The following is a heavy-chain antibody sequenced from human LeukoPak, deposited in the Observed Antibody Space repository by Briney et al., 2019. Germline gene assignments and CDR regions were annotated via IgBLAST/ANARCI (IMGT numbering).Heavy chain of an antibody. J-gene: IGHJ4*02. CDR1: GGSISSGGYY. V-gene: IGHV4-31*03. CDR2: IYYSVST. Sequence: SETLSLTCTVSGGSISSGGYYWCWIRQHPGKGLEWIVYIYYSVSTYYHPSLKSGVTISVYTYNNQFFLKLSSVTAADTAVYYCARLSYYDRSVDYWGQGTLVTVSS. D-gene: IGHD3-22*01. CDR3: ARLSYYDRSVDY.